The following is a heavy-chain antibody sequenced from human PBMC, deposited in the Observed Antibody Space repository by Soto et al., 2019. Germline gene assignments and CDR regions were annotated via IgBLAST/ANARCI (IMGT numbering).Heavy chain of an antibody. CDR3: ATDSGSYNWFDP. Sequence: SETLSLTCTVSGGSINNYYWGWIRQPPGKGLEWIGYIYYSGSTNYNPSLKSRVTISVDTPKNQFSLKLSSVTAADTAVYYCATDSGSYNWFDPWGQGTLVTVSS. V-gene: IGHV4-59*08. D-gene: IGHD1-26*01. J-gene: IGHJ5*02. CDR1: GGSINNYY. CDR2: IYYSGST.